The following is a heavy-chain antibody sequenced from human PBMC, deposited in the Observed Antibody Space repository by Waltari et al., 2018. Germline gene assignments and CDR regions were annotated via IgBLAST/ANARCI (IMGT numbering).Heavy chain of an antibody. D-gene: IGHD3-16*01. V-gene: IGHV3-15*01. CDR2: IKSKTDGGTT. CDR1: GFPSLNAW. Sequence: EVQLVESGGGLVKPGGSFRLSCAAPGFPSLNAWLMWVRQAQGKGLEWVGRIKSKTDGGTTDYAAPVKGRFTISRDDSKNTLYLQMNSLKTEDTAVYYCTTDVQQADYVWGQGTLVTVSS. CDR3: TTDVQQADYV. J-gene: IGHJ4*02.